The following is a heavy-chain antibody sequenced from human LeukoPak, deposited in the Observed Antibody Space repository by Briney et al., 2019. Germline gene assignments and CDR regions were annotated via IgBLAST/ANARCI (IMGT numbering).Heavy chain of an antibody. CDR2: INPNSGGR. CDR3: AKGLPGFGDLLVVWNY. CDR1: GYTFTGYY. Sequence: ASVKLSCKASGYTFTGYYIHWGRQAPGQGLDWMGWINPNSGGRNNAQKFQGRVTMTRDTSITTAYMELSRLRSDDTALYYCAKGLPGFGDLLVVWNYWGQGILVSVSS. D-gene: IGHD3-10*01. J-gene: IGHJ4*02. V-gene: IGHV1-2*02.